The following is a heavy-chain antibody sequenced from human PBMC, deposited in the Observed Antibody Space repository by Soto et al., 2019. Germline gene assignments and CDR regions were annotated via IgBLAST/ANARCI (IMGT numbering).Heavy chain of an antibody. CDR1: GGSFSGYY. D-gene: IGHD2-8*01. CDR3: ASSVRDAILPRSVRWFDP. J-gene: IGHJ5*02. V-gene: IGHV4-34*01. Sequence: QVQLQQWGAGLLKPSETLSLTCAVYGGSFSGYYWSWIRQPPGKGLEWIGEINHSGSTNYNPSLKSRVTISVDTSKNQFSLKLSSVTAADTTVYYCASSVRDAILPRSVRWFDPWGQGTLVTVSS. CDR2: INHSGST.